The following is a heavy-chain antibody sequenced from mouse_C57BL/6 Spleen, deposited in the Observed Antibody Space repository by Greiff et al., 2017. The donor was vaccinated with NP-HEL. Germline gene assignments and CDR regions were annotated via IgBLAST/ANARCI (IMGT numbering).Heavy chain of an antibody. D-gene: IGHD2-2*01. Sequence: QVQLQQPGAELVKPGASVKMSCKASGYTFTSYWITWVKQRPGQGLEWIGDIYPGSGSTNYNEKFKSKATLTVDTSSSTAYMQLSSLTSEDSAVYYCAREVKIYGYDGLLDYWGQGTTLTVSS. CDR1: GYTFTSYW. CDR2: IYPGSGST. J-gene: IGHJ2*01. CDR3: AREVKIYGYDGLLDY. V-gene: IGHV1-55*01.